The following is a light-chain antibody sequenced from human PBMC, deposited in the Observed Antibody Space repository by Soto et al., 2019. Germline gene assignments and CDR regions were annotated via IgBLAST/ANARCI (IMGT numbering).Light chain of an antibody. CDR3: SSYTDTDNFVI. Sequence: QSALTQPASVSGSPGQSITISCTGTSSDVGGYDYVSWYQQHPDKAPKLMIYEVNKRPSGVPDRFSASKSGMTASLTVSGLQPEDEAAYYCSSYTDTDNFVIFGGGTKLTVL. J-gene: IGLJ2*01. CDR1: SSDVGGYDY. CDR2: EVN. V-gene: IGLV2-8*01.